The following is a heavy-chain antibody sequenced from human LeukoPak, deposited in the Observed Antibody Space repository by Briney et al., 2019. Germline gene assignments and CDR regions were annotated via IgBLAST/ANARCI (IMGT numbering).Heavy chain of an antibody. J-gene: IGHJ4*02. Sequence: SETLSLTCAVSGYSISSGYYCGWIRQPPGEGLEWFGISKHSGSTTYNQSLKSRVTISVDTAKNQFSLKLSSVTAADTAVYNCARGPSILDIAVVPAASFDYWGQGTLVTVPS. CDR1: GYSISSGYY. CDR3: ARGPSILDIAVVPAASFDY. D-gene: IGHD2-2*03. CDR2: SKHSGST. V-gene: IGHV4-38-2*01.